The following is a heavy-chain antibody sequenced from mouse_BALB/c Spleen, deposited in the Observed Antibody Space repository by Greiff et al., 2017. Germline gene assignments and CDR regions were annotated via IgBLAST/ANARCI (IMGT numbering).Heavy chain of an antibody. CDR3: ARVLRLLDY. CDR2: IDPSDSET. Sequence: QVHVKQSGPQLVRPGASVKISCKASGYSFTSYWMHWVKQRPGQGLEWIGMIDPSDSETRLNQKFKDKATLTVDKSSSTAYMQLSSPTSEDSAVYYCARVLRLLDYWGQGTTLTVSS. J-gene: IGHJ2*01. CDR1: GYSFTSYW. D-gene: IGHD1-2*01. V-gene: IGHV1S127*01.